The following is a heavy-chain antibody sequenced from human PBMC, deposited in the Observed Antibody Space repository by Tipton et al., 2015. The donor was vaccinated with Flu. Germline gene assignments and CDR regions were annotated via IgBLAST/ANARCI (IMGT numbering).Heavy chain of an antibody. CDR2: ISGSGGST. J-gene: IGHJ4*02. CDR1: GFTFSSYA. V-gene: IGHV3-23*01. CDR3: AKDGALWRVY. Sequence: SLRLSCAASGFTFSSYAMIWVRQAPGKGLEWVSAISGSGGSTYYADSVKGRFTISRDKSKNTLYLQMNSLRAEDTAVYYCAKDGALWRVYWGQGTLVTVSS. D-gene: IGHD6-19*01.